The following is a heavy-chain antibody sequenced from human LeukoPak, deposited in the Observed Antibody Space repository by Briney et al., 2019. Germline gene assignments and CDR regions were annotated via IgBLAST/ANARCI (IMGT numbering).Heavy chain of an antibody. J-gene: IGHJ4*02. D-gene: IGHD5-24*01. CDR2: IGIDSGNT. Sequence: GGSLRLFCAASGFTFSDYSMNWVRQAPGKGLGWISYIGIDSGNTNYAGSVKGRFTISGDKAKNSLYLQMNSLRVEDTAVYYCARDYKYAFDNWGQGTLVTVSS. CDR3: ARDYKYAFDN. CDR1: GFTFSDYS. V-gene: IGHV3-48*01.